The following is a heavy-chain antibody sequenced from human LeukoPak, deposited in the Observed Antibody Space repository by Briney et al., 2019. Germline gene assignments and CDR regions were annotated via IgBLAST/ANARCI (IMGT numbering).Heavy chain of an antibody. V-gene: IGHV1-18*01. CDR1: GYTFTSYI. CDR3: ARDRHIAAAVYYYYMDV. Sequence: SVKVSCKASGYTFTSYIISWVRRAPGQGLEWMGWINTYNGNTDYAQRVQGRVTMTTDTSTSTAYMELRSLRSDDTAVYYCARDRHIAAAVYYYYMDVWGKGTPVTVSS. D-gene: IGHD6-13*01. J-gene: IGHJ6*03. CDR2: INTYNGNT.